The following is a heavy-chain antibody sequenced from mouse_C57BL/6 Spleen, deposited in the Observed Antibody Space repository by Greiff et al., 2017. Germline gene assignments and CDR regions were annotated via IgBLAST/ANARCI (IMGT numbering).Heavy chain of an antibody. CDR2: IDPSDSET. J-gene: IGHJ4*01. V-gene: IGHV1-52*01. D-gene: IGHD2-4*01. CDR3: ARWGVYDYDGYYAMDY. Sequence: QVQLQQPGAELVRPGSSVKLSCKASGYTFTSYWMHWVKQRPIQGLEWIGNIDPSDSETHYNQTFKDKATLTVDKSSSTAYMQLSSLTSDDSAVYYCARWGVYDYDGYYAMDYWGQGTSVTVSS. CDR1: GYTFTSYW.